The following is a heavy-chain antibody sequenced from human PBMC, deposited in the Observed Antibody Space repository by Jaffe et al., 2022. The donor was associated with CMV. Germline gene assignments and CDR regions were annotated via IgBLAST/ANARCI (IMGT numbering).Heavy chain of an antibody. J-gene: IGHJ3*02. Sequence: QVQLVQSGAEVKKPGASVKVSCKASGYTFTSYYMHWVRQAPGQGLEWMGIINPSGGSTSYAQKFQGRVTMTRDTSTSTVYMELSSLRSEDTAVYYCARDIFAEKGEWEPRGGAFDIWGQGTMVTVSS. CDR1: GYTFTSYY. D-gene: IGHD1-26*01. CDR3: ARDIFAEKGEWEPRGGAFDI. V-gene: IGHV1-46*01. CDR2: INPSGGST.